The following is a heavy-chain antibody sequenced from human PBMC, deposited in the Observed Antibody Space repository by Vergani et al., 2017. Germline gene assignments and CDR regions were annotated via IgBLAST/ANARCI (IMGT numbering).Heavy chain of an antibody. CDR3: ARGEKRYDFWSGSDNWFDP. CDR2: IHSSGTT. V-gene: IGHV4-61*02. D-gene: IGHD3-3*01. J-gene: IGHJ5*02. CDR1: GGSITSGSFY. Sequence: QVQLHESGPGLVKPSQTLSLTCTVSGGSITSGSFYWSWIRQPAGKGLEWIGRIHSSGTTNYNPSLKSRVTLSVDTSKNQLSLRMTSVTAADTAVYYCARGEKRYDFWSGSDNWFDPWGQGTLVTVSS.